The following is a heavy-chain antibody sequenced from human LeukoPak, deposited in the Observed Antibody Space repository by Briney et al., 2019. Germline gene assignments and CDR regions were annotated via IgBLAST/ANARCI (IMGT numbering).Heavy chain of an antibody. CDR2: ISSSGST. J-gene: IGHJ4*02. CDR3: ARKPQWLVLYAFDY. CDR1: GDSISSGDYY. V-gene: IGHV4-61*02. Sequence: TSETLSLTCTVSGDSISSGDYYWSWIRQPAGKGLEWIGRISSSGSTNYNPSLKSRVTISVDTSKNQFSLKLSSVTAADTAVYYCARKPQWLVLYAFDYWGQGTLVTVSS. D-gene: IGHD6-19*01.